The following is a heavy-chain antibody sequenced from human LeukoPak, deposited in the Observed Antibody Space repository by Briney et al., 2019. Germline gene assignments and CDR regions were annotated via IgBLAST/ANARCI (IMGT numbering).Heavy chain of an antibody. J-gene: IGHJ5*02. Sequence: WGSLRLSCAASGFTVSDYYMSWIRQAPGKGLDWVSYISSSGSTIYYADSVKGRFTISRDNAKNSLYLQMNSLRAEDTGVYYCARERERPHWFDPWGQGTLVTVSS. CDR3: ARERERPHWFDP. V-gene: IGHV3-11*01. D-gene: IGHD1-14*01. CDR2: ISSSGSTI. CDR1: GFTVSDYY.